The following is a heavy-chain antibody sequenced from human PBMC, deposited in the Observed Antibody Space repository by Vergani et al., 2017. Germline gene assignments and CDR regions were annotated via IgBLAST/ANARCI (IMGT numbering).Heavy chain of an antibody. Sequence: QVQLQQWGAGLLKPSETLSLTCAVYGGSFSGYYWSWIRQPPGKGLEWIGEINHSGSTNYNPSLKSRVTISVDTSKNQFSLKLSSVTAADTAVYYCARTAVADRRAYYFDYWGQGTLVTVSS. CDR3: ARTAVADRRAYYFDY. J-gene: IGHJ4*02. CDR2: INHSGST. CDR1: GGSFSGYY. V-gene: IGHV4-34*01. D-gene: IGHD6-19*01.